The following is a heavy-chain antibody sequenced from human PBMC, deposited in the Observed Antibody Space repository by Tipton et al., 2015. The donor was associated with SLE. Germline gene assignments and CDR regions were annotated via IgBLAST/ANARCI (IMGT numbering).Heavy chain of an antibody. Sequence: TLSLTCNVSGVSISSENYYWAWVRQSPGKGLDWIANIYYTGNTYSSPSLKSRLTMSVDTSMNQFSLKLFSVTAADTAVYYCARRRFQSASDSWGQGTVVSVSS. D-gene: IGHD2-21*01. CDR3: ARRRFQSASDS. V-gene: IGHV4-39*07. CDR1: GVSISSENYY. J-gene: IGHJ4*02. CDR2: IYYTGNT.